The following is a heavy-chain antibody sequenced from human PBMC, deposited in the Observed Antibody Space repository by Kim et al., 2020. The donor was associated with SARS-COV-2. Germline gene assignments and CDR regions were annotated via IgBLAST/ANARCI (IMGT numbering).Heavy chain of an antibody. CDR2: INHSGST. V-gene: IGHV4-34*01. CDR1: GGSFSGYY. CDR3: ARGYDDILTGYPMDV. Sequence: SETLSLTCAVYGGSFSGYYWSWIRQPPGKGLEWIGEINHSGSTNYNPSLKSRVTISVDTSKNQFSLKLSSVTAADTAVYYCARGYDDILTGYPMDVWGQGTTVTVSS. D-gene: IGHD3-9*01. J-gene: IGHJ6*02.